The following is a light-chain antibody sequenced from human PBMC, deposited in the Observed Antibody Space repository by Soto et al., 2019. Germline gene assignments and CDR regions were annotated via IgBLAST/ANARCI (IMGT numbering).Light chain of an antibody. J-gene: IGKJ3*01. CDR1: QSVTSSY. V-gene: IGKV3-20*01. CDR2: GSF. Sequence: EIVLTQSPGTLSLSPGERLTLSCRASQSVTSSYLAWYQHKPGQAPRLLIYGSFTKATGTPDRFGGSGSGTDFTLTISRLEPEDFAVYYCQQYGSSPFTFGPGTKVDIK. CDR3: QQYGSSPFT.